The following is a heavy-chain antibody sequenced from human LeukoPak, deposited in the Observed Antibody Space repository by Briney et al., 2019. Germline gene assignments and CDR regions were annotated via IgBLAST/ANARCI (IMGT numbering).Heavy chain of an antibody. CDR1: GFTFSSYW. J-gene: IGHJ5*02. CDR3: ASLDCSSTSCYAGWNWFDP. V-gene: IGHV3-74*01. D-gene: IGHD2-2*01. Sequence: PGGSLRLSCAASGFTFSSYWMHWVRQAPGKGLVWVSRINSDGSSTSYADSVKGRFTISRDNAKNTLYLQMNSLRAEDTAVYYCASLDCSSTSCYAGWNWFDPWGQGTLVTVSS. CDR2: INSDGSST.